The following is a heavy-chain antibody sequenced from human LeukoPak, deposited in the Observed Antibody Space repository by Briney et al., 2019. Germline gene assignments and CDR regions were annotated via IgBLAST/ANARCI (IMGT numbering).Heavy chain of an antibody. V-gene: IGHV3-66*01. CDR2: IYSGGST. D-gene: IGHD3-10*01. CDR3: ARVDTTMVRGVIPYYYGMDV. J-gene: IGHJ6*02. CDR1: GLTFSSNY. Sequence: GGSLRLSCAASGLTFSSNYMSWVRQAPGKGLEWVSLIYSGGSTFYADSVKGRFTISRDNSKSTLYLQMNSLRAEDTAVYYCARVDTTMVRGVIPYYYGMDVWGQGTTVTVSS.